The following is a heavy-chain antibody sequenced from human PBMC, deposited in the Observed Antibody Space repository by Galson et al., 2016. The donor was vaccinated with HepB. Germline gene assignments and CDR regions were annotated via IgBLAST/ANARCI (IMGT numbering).Heavy chain of an antibody. J-gene: IGHJ4*02. Sequence: SLRLSCAASGFTFSSFVMRWVRQAPGKGLEWVSVISGSSTSINYADSVKGRFTISRDNSRNTLYMQMNSLRDDDTDVYYCATVLNSRWGDLFDNWGQGTLVTVST. CDR3: ATVLNSRWGDLFDN. V-gene: IGHV3-23*01. CDR1: GFTFSSFV. CDR2: ISGSSTSI. D-gene: IGHD4-11*01.